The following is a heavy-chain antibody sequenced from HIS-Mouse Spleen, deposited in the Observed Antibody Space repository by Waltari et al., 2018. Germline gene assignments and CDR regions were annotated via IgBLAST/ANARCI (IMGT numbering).Heavy chain of an antibody. D-gene: IGHD3-22*01. CDR2: MNPNSGNT. V-gene: IGHV1-8*01. CDR1: GYTFTSYD. CDR3: ARVLTYYDSSGYSGDY. Sequence: QVQLVQSGAEVKKPGASVKVSCKASGYTFTSYDINWVRQDTGKGLEWMGWMNPNSGNTGYAQKFQGRVTMTRNTSISTAYMELSSLRSEDTAVYYCARVLTYYDSSGYSGDYWGQGTLVTVSS. J-gene: IGHJ4*02.